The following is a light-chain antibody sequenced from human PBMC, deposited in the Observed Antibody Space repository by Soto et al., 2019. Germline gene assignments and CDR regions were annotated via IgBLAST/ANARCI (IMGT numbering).Light chain of an antibody. CDR3: QQTDGFPRT. J-gene: IGKJ1*01. CDR1: QGISTW. Sequence: DIQLTQSPSSVSASVGGSFTISCRAIQGISTWLAWYQQRAGKAPKLLIYGASRLINGVPSRFRGSGSGTYFTLTISSLQPEDFEPYYCQQTDGFPRTFGQGTKVDIK. V-gene: IGKV1D-12*01. CDR2: GAS.